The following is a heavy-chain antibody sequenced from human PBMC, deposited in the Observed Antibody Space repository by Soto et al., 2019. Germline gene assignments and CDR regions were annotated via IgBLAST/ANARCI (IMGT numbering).Heavy chain of an antibody. CDR2: ISSSGGRT. J-gene: IGHJ4*02. CDR3: AKDLLYCGGDCYGHFEV. Sequence: GGSLRLSCAASGFAFSNYAMSWVRQAPGKGLEWVSTISSSGGRTYYADSVKGRFTISRDTSKNTLYLQMNILRAEDTAIYYCAKDLLYCGGDCYGHFEVWGQGSLVTV. D-gene: IGHD2-21*01. V-gene: IGHV3-23*01. CDR1: GFAFSNYA.